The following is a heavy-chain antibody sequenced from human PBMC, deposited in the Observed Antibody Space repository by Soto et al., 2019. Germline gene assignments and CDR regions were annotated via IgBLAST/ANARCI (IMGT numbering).Heavy chain of an antibody. D-gene: IGHD3-22*01. V-gene: IGHV4-59*11. CDR1: GGSISSHY. CDR2: IFYTGTT. CDR3: ARGGCTRGYYRGYLVF. J-gene: IGHJ4*02. Sequence: PSETLSLTCNVSGGSISSHYWSWIRQPPGKGLEWIGYIFYTGTTIYNPSLESRVSISVDTSRNQFSLKLSSVSAADTAVYYCARGGCTRGYYRGYLVFWGPGTLVTVS.